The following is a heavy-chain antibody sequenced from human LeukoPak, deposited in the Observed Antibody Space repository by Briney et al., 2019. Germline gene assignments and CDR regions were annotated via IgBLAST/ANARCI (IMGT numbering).Heavy chain of an antibody. D-gene: IGHD3-3*01. CDR1: GWTFSREW. CDR2: MNGDGRKK. Sequence: GWALTLSCVGCGWTFSREWMSWVGQAPGKGLEGVGNMNGDGRKKYYVASVKGLFTISRANAKNSLYLQMNLLRAENTAVYYCARNPRRTRLAPFGFDYWGQGTLATVSS. V-gene: IGHV3-7*01. J-gene: IGHJ4*02. CDR3: ARNPRRTRLAPFGFDY.